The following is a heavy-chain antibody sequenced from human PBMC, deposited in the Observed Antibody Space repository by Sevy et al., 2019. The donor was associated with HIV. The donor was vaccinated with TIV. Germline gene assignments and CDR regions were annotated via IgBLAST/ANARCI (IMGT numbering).Heavy chain of an antibody. J-gene: IGHJ4*02. CDR1: GFTFGSYT. Sequence: GGSLRLSCAVSGFTFGSYTMNWVRQAPGRGLEWLSYISVSSGNVYYADSVKGRFTISRDNAKNSLYLQMNSLRAEDSAVYYCVRDTSYGDPYYFDYWGQGTLVTVSS. CDR2: ISVSSGNV. V-gene: IGHV3-48*01. CDR3: VRDTSYGDPYYFDY. D-gene: IGHD4-17*01.